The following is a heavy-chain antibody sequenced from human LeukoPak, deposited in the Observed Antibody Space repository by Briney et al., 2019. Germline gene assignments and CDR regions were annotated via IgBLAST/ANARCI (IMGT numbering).Heavy chain of an antibody. CDR2: IKQDGSDI. D-gene: IGHD1-26*01. J-gene: IGHJ4*02. CDR3: TRSGTYVFDF. CDR1: GFTFSHYW. Sequence: GGSLRLSCAASGFTFSHYWMSWFRQAPGKGLEWVANIKQDGSDIYYVGSVKGRFTISRDNAKNSLYLQMNSLRAEDTAVYYYTRSGTYVFDFWGQGSLVTVSS. V-gene: IGHV3-7*01.